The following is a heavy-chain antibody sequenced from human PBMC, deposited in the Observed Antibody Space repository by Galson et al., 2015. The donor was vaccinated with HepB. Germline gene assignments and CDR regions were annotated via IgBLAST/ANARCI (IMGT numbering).Heavy chain of an antibody. Sequence: SLRLSCAASGFTFSSYAMSWVRQAPGKGLEWVAFISYDGNNKFYVDSVKGRFTISRDNSKNTLYVQMNSLRSEDTAVYYCASSSSSRFDYWGQGILVTVSS. CDR1: GFTFSSYA. CDR3: ASSSSSRFDY. V-gene: IGHV3-30*03. D-gene: IGHD6-6*01. CDR2: ISYDGNNK. J-gene: IGHJ4*02.